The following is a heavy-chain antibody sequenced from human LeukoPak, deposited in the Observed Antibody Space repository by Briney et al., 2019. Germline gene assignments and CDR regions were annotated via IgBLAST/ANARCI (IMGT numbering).Heavy chain of an antibody. V-gene: IGHV3-9*01. CDR3: AKGYYYDSSGPGSGFDY. Sequence: GGSLRLSCAASGFTFDDYAMHWVRQAPGKGLEWVSGISWNSGSIGYADSVKGRFTISRDNAKNSLYLQMNSLRAEDTALYYCAKGYYYDSSGPGSGFDYWAQGTLVTVSS. CDR1: GFTFDDYA. J-gene: IGHJ4*02. CDR2: ISWNSGSI. D-gene: IGHD3-22*01.